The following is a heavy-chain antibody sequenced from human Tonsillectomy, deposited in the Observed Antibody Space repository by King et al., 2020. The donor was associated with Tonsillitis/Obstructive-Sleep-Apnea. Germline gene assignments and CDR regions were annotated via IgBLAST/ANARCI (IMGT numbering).Heavy chain of an antibody. CDR1: GGSFSGYF. D-gene: IGHD3-3*01. Sequence: VQLQQWGAGLLKPSETLSLTCAVYGGSFSGYFWSWIRQPPGRGLGWIGEINHSGSTNYNPSLKSRVTISLHTSKNQFSLNLTSLTAADTAVYYCARGHEGYYDFWSGQNWFDPWGQGTLVTVSS. J-gene: IGHJ5*02. CDR3: ARGHEGYYDFWSGQNWFDP. V-gene: IGHV4-34*01. CDR2: INHSGST.